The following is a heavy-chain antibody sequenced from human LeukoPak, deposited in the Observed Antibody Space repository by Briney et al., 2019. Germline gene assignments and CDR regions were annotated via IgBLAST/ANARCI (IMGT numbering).Heavy chain of an antibody. D-gene: IGHD6-19*01. J-gene: IGHJ4*02. CDR1: GFTFSSYG. V-gene: IGHV3-30*03. CDR3: AGWYRDSDFDY. CDR2: ISYDGSNK. Sequence: GGSPRLSCAASGFTFSSYGMHWVRQAPGKGLEWVAVISYDGSNKYYADSVKGRFTISRDNSKNTLYLQMNSLRAEDTAVCYCAGWYRDSDFDYWGQGTLVTVSS.